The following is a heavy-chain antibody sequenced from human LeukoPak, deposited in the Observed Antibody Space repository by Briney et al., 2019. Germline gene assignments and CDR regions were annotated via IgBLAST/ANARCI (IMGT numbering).Heavy chain of an antibody. CDR2: ISSSGSTI. Sequence: GGSLRLSCAASGFTFSSYEMNWVRQAPGKGLEWVSYISSSGSTIYYADSVKGRFTISRDNAKNSLCLQMNSLRAEDTAVYYCARGSSVYCSSTSCYDGFSSWFDPWGQGTLVTVSS. CDR3: ARGSSVYCSSTSCYDGFSSWFDP. D-gene: IGHD2-2*01. CDR1: GFTFSSYE. V-gene: IGHV3-48*03. J-gene: IGHJ5*02.